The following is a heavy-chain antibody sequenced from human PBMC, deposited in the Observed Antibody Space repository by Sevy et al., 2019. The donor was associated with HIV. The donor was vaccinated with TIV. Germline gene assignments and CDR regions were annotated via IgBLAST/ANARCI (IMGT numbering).Heavy chain of an antibody. Sequence: GESLKISCGASGFTFGDYDMNWVRQAPGKGLEWVSFISSRSSCIYYADSLKGRVTISRDNAYNSLFLQMHSLRAEDTAVYYCARAVDYYDSGGLYYWGQGALVTVSS. CDR3: ARAVDYYDSGGLYY. V-gene: IGHV3-21*05. J-gene: IGHJ4*02. CDR2: ISSRSSCI. D-gene: IGHD3-22*01. CDR1: GFTFGDYD.